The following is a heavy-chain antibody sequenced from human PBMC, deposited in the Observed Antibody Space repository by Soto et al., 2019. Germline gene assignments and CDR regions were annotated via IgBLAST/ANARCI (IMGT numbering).Heavy chain of an antibody. Sequence: SETLSLTCTVSGGSISSGGYYWSWIRQHPGKGLEWIGYIYYSGSTYYNPSLKSRVTISVDTSKNQFSLKLSSVTAADTAVYYCARGRRTNYYGSGSYSHYFDYWGQGTLVPVSS. CDR3: ARGRRTNYYGSGSYSHYFDY. D-gene: IGHD3-10*01. CDR2: IYYSGST. V-gene: IGHV4-31*02. J-gene: IGHJ4*02. CDR1: GGSISSGGYY.